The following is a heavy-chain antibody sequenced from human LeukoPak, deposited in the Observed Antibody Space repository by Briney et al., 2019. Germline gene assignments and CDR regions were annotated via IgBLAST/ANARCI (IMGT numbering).Heavy chain of an antibody. Sequence: SETLSLTCTVSGGSISRSSYYWGWIRQPPGKGLEWIGTFYYSGHTYYNPSLKSRVTISVDTSKNQFSLKLTSVTAADTAVYYCANNRGYSGYDYWGQGTLVTVSS. J-gene: IGHJ4*02. CDR2: FYYSGHT. CDR1: GGSISRSSYY. V-gene: IGHV4-39*01. CDR3: ANNRGYSGYDY. D-gene: IGHD5-12*01.